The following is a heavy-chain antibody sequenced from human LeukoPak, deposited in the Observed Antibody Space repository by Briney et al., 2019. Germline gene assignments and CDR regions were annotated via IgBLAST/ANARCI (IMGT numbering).Heavy chain of an antibody. V-gene: IGHV3-21*01. Sequence: GGSLRLSCAASGFTFSSYSMNWVRQAPGKGLEWVSSISSSSSYIYYADSVKGRFTISRDNAKNSLYLQMNSLRAEDTAVYYCARRRIWFGEPSAFDIWGQGTMVTVSS. CDR1: GFTFSSYS. D-gene: IGHD3-10*01. J-gene: IGHJ3*02. CDR3: ARRRIWFGEPSAFDI. CDR2: ISSSSSYI.